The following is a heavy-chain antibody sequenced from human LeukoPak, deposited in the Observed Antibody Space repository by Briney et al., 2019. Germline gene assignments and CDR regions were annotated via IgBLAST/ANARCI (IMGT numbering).Heavy chain of an antibody. D-gene: IGHD6-6*01. CDR3: ARDRSSSSDFDY. V-gene: IGHV3-30-3*01. Sequence: AGGSLRLSCAASGFTFSSYAMHWVRQAPGKGLEWVAVISYDGSNKYYADSVKGRFTISRDNSKNTLYLQMNSLRAEGTAVYYCARDRSSSSDFDYWGQGTLVTVSS. CDR2: ISYDGSNK. J-gene: IGHJ4*02. CDR1: GFTFSSYA.